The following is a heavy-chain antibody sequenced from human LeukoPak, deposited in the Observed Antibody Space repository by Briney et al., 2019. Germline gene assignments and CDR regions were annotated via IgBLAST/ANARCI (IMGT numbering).Heavy chain of an antibody. V-gene: IGHV3-20*04. J-gene: IGHJ6*03. D-gene: IGHD3-22*01. CDR1: GFTFDDYG. Sequence: GGSLRLSCAASGFTFDDYGMSWVRQAPGKGLERVSGINWNGGSTGYADSVKGRFTISRDNAKNSLYLQMNSLRAEDTALYYCARSSGVYSGYYMDVWGKGTTVTVSS. CDR3: ARSSGVYSGYYMDV. CDR2: INWNGGST.